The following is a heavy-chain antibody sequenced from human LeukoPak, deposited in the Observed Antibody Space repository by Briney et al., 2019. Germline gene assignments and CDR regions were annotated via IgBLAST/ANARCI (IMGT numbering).Heavy chain of an antibody. Sequence: GGSLRLSCMASKFTLANHCMTWVRQAPGKGLEWVAYIKQDGSEKFYVGSVRGRFSISRDNAENSLYIQMSSLRVEDTGVYYCARGFRIGVRCFSDSCDVSGQGKMVSVPS. V-gene: IGHV3-7*03. J-gene: IGHJ3*01. D-gene: IGHD2-15*01. CDR2: IKQDGSEK. CDR1: KFTLANHC. CDR3: ARGFRIGVRCFSDSCDV.